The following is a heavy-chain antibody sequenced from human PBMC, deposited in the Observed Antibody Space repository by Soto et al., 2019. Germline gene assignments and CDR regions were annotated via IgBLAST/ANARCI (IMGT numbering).Heavy chain of an antibody. D-gene: IGHD3-10*01. J-gene: IGHJ5*02. CDR2: IYTSGST. CDR3: ARDRVRGVSLDNWFDP. V-gene: IGHV4-4*07. Sequence: PSETLSLTCTVSGGSISSYYWSWIRQSAGKGLEWIGRIYTSGSTNYNPSLKSRVTMSVDTSKNQFSLKLSSVTAADTAVYYCARDRVRGVSLDNWFDPWGQGTLVTVSS. CDR1: GGSISSYY.